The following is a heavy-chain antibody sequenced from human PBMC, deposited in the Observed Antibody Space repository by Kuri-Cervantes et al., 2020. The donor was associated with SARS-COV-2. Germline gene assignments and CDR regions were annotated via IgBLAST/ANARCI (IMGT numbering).Heavy chain of an antibody. D-gene: IGHD6-13*01. CDR1: GYTFTGYY. V-gene: IGHV1-2*04. CDR3: ARSSSWYEGWFDP. CDR2: INPNSGGT. J-gene: IGHJ5*02. Sequence: ASVKVSCKASGYTFTGYYMHWVRQAPGQGLEWMGWINPNSGGTNYAQKFQGWVTMTRDTSISTAYMELSRQRSGDTAVYYCARSSSWYEGWFDPWGQGTLVTVSS.